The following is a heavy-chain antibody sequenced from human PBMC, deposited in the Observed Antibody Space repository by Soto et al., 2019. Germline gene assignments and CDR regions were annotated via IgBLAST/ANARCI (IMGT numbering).Heavy chain of an antibody. Sequence: EVQLLESGGGLVQPGGSLRLSCSASGFSFGSNSMAWVRQAPGKGLEWVSSISDTAHRIFHADSVKGRFTISRDNSRNSLYLQMNSLRAEDTALYYRVILALGKFDFWRQGSLVIVSS. CDR1: GFSFGSNS. D-gene: IGHD1-26*01. V-gene: IGHV3-23*01. J-gene: IGHJ4*02. CDR2: ISDTAHRI. CDR3: VILALGKFDF.